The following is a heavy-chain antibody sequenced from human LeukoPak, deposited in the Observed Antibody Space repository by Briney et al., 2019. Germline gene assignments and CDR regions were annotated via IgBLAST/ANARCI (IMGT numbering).Heavy chain of an antibody. CDR1: GGSISSYY. CDR3: ARLVGALVY. CDR2: IYYSGST. D-gene: IGHD6-6*01. J-gene: IGHJ4*02. V-gene: IGHV4-59*01. Sequence: PSETLSLTCTVSGGSISSYYWSWIRQPPGKGLEWIGYIYYSGSTNYNPSLKSRVTISVDTSKNQFSLKLSSVTAADTAVYYCARLVGALVYWGQGTLVTVSS.